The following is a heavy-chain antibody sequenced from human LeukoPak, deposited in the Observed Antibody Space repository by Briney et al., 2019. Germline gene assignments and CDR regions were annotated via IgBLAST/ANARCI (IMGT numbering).Heavy chain of an antibody. D-gene: IGHD1-26*01. CDR1: GFTFSSYG. CDR3: ATTTIRLGY. J-gene: IGHJ4*02. CDR2: MYYRGST. V-gene: IGHV4-38-2*01. Sequence: KPGGSLRLSCAASGFTFSSYGMSWVRQPPGKGLEWIGSMYYRGSTYHNPSLKSRVTISVDTSRNQFSLKLSSVTAADTAVYYCATTTIRLGYWGQGTLVTVSS.